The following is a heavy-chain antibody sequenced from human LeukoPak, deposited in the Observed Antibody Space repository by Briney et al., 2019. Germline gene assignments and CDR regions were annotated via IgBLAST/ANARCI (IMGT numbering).Heavy chain of an antibody. D-gene: IGHD3-10*01. CDR1: GFTVSSNY. CDR3: ARGSMVRGVVY. J-gene: IGHJ4*02. V-gene: IGHV3-53*01. Sequence: PGGSLGLSCAASGFTVSSNYMSWVRQAPGKGLEWVSVIYSGGSTYYADSVKGRFTISRDNSKNTLYLQMNSLRAEDTAVYYCARGSMVRGVVYWGQGTLVTVSS. CDR2: IYSGGST.